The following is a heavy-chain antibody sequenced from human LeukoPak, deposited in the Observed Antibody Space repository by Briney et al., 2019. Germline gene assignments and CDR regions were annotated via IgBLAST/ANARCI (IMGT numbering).Heavy chain of an antibody. Sequence: GGSLRLSCAASGFTLSSYWMHWVRQAPGKGLVWVSRLNSDGRGTGYADSVKGRFTISRDNAKNTLYLQMNGLRAEDTAVYYCARETAAGLGYWGQGTLVTVSS. V-gene: IGHV3-74*01. D-gene: IGHD6-13*01. CDR2: LNSDGRGT. J-gene: IGHJ4*02. CDR3: ARETAAGLGY. CDR1: GFTLSSYW.